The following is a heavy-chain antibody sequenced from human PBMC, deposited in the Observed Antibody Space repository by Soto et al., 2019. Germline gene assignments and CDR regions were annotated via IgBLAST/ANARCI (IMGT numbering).Heavy chain of an antibody. CDR3: ARPQNYDSSGYSYYFDY. V-gene: IGHV4-34*01. Sequence: PSETLSLTCAVYDGSFSGYYWSWIRQPPGKVLEWIGEINHSGSTNYNPSLKSRVTISIDTSKNQFSLNLSSVTAADTAVYYCARPQNYDSSGYSYYFDYWGQGTLVTVSS. CDR1: DGSFSGYY. CDR2: INHSGST. J-gene: IGHJ4*02. D-gene: IGHD3-22*01.